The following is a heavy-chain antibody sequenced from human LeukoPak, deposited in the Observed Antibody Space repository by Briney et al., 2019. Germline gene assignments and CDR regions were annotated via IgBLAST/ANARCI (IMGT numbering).Heavy chain of an antibody. V-gene: IGHV3-73*01. CDR3: IRREDYYDSSGYYYYFDY. CDR1: GFTFSGSA. J-gene: IGHJ4*02. CDR2: IRSKANSYAT. D-gene: IGHD3-22*01. Sequence: PGASLRLSCAASGFTFSGSAMHWVRQASGKGLEWVGRIRSKANSYATAYAASVKGRFTISRDDSKNTAYLQMNSLKTEDTAVYYCIRREDYYDSSGYYYYFDYWGQGTLVTVSS.